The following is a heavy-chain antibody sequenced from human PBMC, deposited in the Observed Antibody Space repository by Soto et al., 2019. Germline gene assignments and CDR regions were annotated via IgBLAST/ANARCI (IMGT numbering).Heavy chain of an antibody. D-gene: IGHD7-27*01. CDR3: ASSLLTPFDY. Sequence: PGGSLRLSCAASGFTFSDYWMHWVRQAPGKGLVWVSRINSDGSSTFYADSVKGRFTISRDNAKNTLYLQMDSLRAEDTAVYYCASSLLTPFDYWGQGTLVTVSS. CDR2: INSDGSST. V-gene: IGHV3-74*01. CDR1: GFTFSDYW. J-gene: IGHJ4*02.